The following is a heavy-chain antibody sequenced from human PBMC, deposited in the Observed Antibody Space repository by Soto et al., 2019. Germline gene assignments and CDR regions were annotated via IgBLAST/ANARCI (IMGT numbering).Heavy chain of an antibody. J-gene: IGHJ5*02. CDR1: GGSVNIYY. CDR2: VRDTGST. Sequence: QVQLQESGPGQVKPSETLSLTCTVSGGSVNIYYWTWIRQPPGKGLEWIGYVRDTGSTNYNPSLKSRVTISIDTSRNQFSLSLSSVTAADTAVYFCARYSPPKKTYDSNPGWFDPWGQGTLVAVSS. CDR3: ARYSPPKKTYDSNPGWFDP. D-gene: IGHD3-22*01. V-gene: IGHV4-59*02.